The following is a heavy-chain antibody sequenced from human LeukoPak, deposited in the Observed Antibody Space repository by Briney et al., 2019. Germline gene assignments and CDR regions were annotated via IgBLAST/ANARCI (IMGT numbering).Heavy chain of an antibody. D-gene: IGHD3-10*01. CDR1: GFTFSSHG. J-gene: IGHJ4*02. V-gene: IGHV3-23*01. Sequence: PGGSLRLSCAASGFTFSSHGMSWVRQAPGKGLEWVSPISGSGDNTYYADSVKGRFTISRDNSKNTLYLQMSSLRAEDTAVYYCAKVTYGSGTYGAFDYWGQGTLVTVSS. CDR3: AKVTYGSGTYGAFDY. CDR2: ISGSGDNT.